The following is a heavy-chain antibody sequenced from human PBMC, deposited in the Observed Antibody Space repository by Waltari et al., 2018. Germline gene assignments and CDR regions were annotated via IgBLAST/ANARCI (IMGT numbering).Heavy chain of an antibody. CDR2: VEPKDGEA. V-gene: IGHV1-69-2*01. Sequence: EVQLVQSRAEVKKPGATVKISCKVSGYTFTDYYMHWVQQAPGKGLEWMGHVEPKDGEAMYAEKFQGGVTKTADTSTDTAYMKLSSLRSEDTTVYYCATAREYYDSSGHKDDAFDIWGQGTMVTVSS. D-gene: IGHD3-22*01. CDR1: GYTFTDYY. J-gene: IGHJ3*02. CDR3: ATAREYYDSSGHKDDAFDI.